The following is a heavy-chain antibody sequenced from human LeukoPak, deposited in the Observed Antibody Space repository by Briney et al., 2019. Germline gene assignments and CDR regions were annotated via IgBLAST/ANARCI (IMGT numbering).Heavy chain of an antibody. CDR1: GFTFNSYA. V-gene: IGHV3-23*01. Sequence: GGSLRLSCAASGFTFNSYAMSWVRQAPGKGLEWVSAISDSGGSTYYADSVKGRFTISRDNSKNTLCLQMNGLRAEDTAVYYCARRVAARGGNFDYWGQGTLVTVSS. D-gene: IGHD6-6*01. CDR3: ARRVAARGGNFDY. CDR2: ISDSGGST. J-gene: IGHJ4*02.